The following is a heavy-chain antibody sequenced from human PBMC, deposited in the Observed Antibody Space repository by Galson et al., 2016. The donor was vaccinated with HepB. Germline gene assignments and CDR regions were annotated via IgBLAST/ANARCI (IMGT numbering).Heavy chain of an antibody. CDR2: INSNGSNT. D-gene: IGHD3-16*02. CDR3: VRTALGYDYIWGSYRYIYFDY. Sequence: SLRLSCAASGLTFSSYAMHWVRQAPGKGLEYVSAINSNGSNTYYADSVKGRFTISRNNSKNTLYLQMSSLRAEDPAVYYCVRTALGYDYIWGSYRYIYFDYWGQGTLVTVSS. CDR1: GLTFSSYA. V-gene: IGHV3-64D*08. J-gene: IGHJ4*02.